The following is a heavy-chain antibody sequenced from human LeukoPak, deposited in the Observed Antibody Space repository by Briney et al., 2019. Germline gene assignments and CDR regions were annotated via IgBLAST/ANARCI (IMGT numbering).Heavy chain of an antibody. V-gene: IGHV1-3*01. Sequence: FQGRVTITRDTSASTAYMELSSLRSEDTAVYYCAGLAAAGHDAFDIWGQGTMVTVSS. J-gene: IGHJ3*02. D-gene: IGHD6-13*01. CDR3: AGLAAAGHDAFDI.